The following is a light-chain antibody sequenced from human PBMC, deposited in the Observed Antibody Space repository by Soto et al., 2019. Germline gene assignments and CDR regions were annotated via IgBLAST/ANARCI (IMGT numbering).Light chain of an antibody. V-gene: IGKV1-9*01. J-gene: IGKJ3*01. CDR1: QGISSY. CDR2: AAS. CDR3: QQINYYPRT. Sequence: IQLTQSPSSLSASVGDRVTITCRASQGISSYLAWYQQNPGKAPKLLIYAASTLQSGVPSRFSGSGSGTDFALTISSLQPEDFATYYSQQINYYPRTFGPGTKVAFK.